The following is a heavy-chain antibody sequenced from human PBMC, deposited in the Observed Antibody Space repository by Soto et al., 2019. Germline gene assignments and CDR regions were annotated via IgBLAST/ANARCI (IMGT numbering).Heavy chain of an antibody. V-gene: IGHV1-18*01. CDR2: ISTYTGNT. D-gene: IGHD3-10*01. CDR3: ARGYYYGSGRPTPGGMDV. Sequence: QVHLVQSGAEVKKPGASVKVSCKASGYTFTNYDINWVRQAPGQGLEWMGWISTYTGNTNYAQKLQGRVTMTTDTCTLTXXMELRRLRSDDTAVYYCARGYYYGSGRPTPGGMDVWGQGTTVTVSS. CDR1: GYTFTNYD. J-gene: IGHJ6*02.